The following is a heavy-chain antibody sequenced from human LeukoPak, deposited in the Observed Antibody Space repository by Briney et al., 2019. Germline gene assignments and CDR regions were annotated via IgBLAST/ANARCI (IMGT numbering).Heavy chain of an antibody. J-gene: IGHJ4*02. V-gene: IGHV3-30-3*01. Sequence: GGSLRLSCAASGLTFSSYAMHWVRQAPGKGLEWVAVISYDGSNKYYADSVKGRFTISRDNSKNTLYLQMNSLRAEDTAVYYCARGSYLAYWGQGTLVTVSS. CDR2: ISYDGSNK. CDR1: GLTFSSYA. CDR3: ARGSYLAY.